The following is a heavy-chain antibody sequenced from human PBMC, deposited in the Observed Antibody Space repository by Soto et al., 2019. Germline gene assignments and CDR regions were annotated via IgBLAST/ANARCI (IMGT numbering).Heavy chain of an antibody. Sequence: QVQPVQSGAEVKKPGASVKVSCKASGYTFTSYAMHWVRQAPGQRLEWMGWINAGNGNTKYSQKFQGRVTTTRDTSASTAYMELSSLRSEDTAVYYYALLWFGEFPGAFDIWGQGTMVTVSS. CDR3: ALLWFGEFPGAFDI. D-gene: IGHD3-10*01. J-gene: IGHJ3*02. CDR2: INAGNGNT. V-gene: IGHV1-3*01. CDR1: GYTFTSYA.